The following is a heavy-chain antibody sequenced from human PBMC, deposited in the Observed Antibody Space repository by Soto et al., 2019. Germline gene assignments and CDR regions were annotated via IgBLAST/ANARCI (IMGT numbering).Heavy chain of an antibody. CDR3: ARDGLLFSGPYRPSRFDY. CDR1: GFKFSDYW. V-gene: IGHV3-7*03. J-gene: IGHJ4*02. Sequence: TGGSLRLSCAASGFKFSDYWMSWVRQAPGKGLEWVGNIKHDTSEAHYADSVKGRFTITRDNIKNFLFLQMRDLRADDTASYYCARDGLLFSGPYRPSRFDYWGLGALVTVCS. D-gene: IGHD3-16*02. CDR2: IKHDTSEA.